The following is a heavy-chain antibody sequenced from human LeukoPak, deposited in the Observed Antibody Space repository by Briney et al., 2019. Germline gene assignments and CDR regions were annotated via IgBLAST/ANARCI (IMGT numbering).Heavy chain of an antibody. CDR3: ATSRTFDY. D-gene: IGHD1-7*01. CDR1: GFTFSNYN. J-gene: IGHJ4*02. CDR2: INFNSMLI. V-gene: IGHV3-21*01. Sequence: PGGSLRLSCAASGFTFSNYNIDWVRQAPGKGLEWVSSINFNSMLIDYADSVKGRFTISRDNAKKSVYLQMKSLRAEDTAVYYCATSRTFDYWGQGTLVTVSS.